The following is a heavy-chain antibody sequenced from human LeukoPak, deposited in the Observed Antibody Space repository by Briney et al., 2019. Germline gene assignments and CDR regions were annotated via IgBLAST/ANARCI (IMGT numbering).Heavy chain of an antibody. D-gene: IGHD3-22*01. CDR2: ISSSSSTI. CDR1: GFTFSSYS. J-gene: IGHJ3*02. CDR3: ARDHYDSSGYFSFDI. Sequence: GGSLRLSCAASGFTFSSYSMNWVRQAPGKGLEWVSYISSSSSTIYYADSVKGRFTISRDNAKNSLYLQMNSLRAEDTAVYYCARDHYDSSGYFSFDIWGQGTMATVSS. V-gene: IGHV3-48*01.